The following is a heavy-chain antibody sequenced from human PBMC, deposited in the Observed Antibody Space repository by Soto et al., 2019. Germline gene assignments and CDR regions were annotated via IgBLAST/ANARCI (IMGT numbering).Heavy chain of an antibody. J-gene: IGHJ3*02. Sequence: QVQLVESGGGVVQPGRSLRLSCAASGFTFSSYAMHWVRQAPGKGLEWVAVISYDGSNKYYADSVKGRFTISRDNSKNTLYLLMNSLRAEDTAVYYCARDWEAVAGETDAFDIWGQGTMVTVSS. V-gene: IGHV3-30-3*01. CDR1: GFTFSSYA. CDR2: ISYDGSNK. CDR3: ARDWEAVAGETDAFDI. D-gene: IGHD6-19*01.